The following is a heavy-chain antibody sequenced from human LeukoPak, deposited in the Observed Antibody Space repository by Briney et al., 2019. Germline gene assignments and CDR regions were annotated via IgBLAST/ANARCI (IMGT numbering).Heavy chain of an antibody. V-gene: IGHV3-23*01. D-gene: IGHD2-8*01. Sequence: GGSLRLSCAASGLTFSSYAMSWVRQAPGKGLEWVSAISGSGGSTYYADSVKGRFTISRDNAKNTLYLQMNSLRAEDTAVYYCADLNGRMDVWGQGTTVTVSS. CDR1: GLTFSSYA. CDR2: ISGSGGST. CDR3: ADLNGRMDV. J-gene: IGHJ6*02.